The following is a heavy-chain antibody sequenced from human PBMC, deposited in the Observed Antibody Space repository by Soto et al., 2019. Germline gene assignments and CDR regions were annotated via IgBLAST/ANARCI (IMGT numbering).Heavy chain of an antibody. Sequence: EVHLVESGGGLVQPGGSLRLSCAASGFTFRYYWLHWVRQVPGRGPVWVSGINNDGSDTFYADLVEGRFPISRDNAKNTVYLQMDSLRAEDTAVYYCGSLFEFWGQGTLVTVPS. CDR3: GSLFEF. J-gene: IGHJ4*02. CDR2: INNDGSDT. CDR1: GFTFRYYW. V-gene: IGHV3-74*01.